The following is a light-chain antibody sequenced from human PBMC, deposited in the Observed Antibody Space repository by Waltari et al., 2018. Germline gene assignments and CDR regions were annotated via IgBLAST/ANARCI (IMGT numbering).Light chain of an antibody. Sequence: DIQMTQSPSSVSATVGDRVTITCQASQGISRYLNWYQQKPGKAPKVLIYEASHLQTGVPGRFSGSGSGTDFTFTISSLQPEDIATYYCQQYDHVPLIFGPGTKVNIK. CDR2: EAS. CDR1: QGISRY. CDR3: QQYDHVPLI. J-gene: IGKJ3*01. V-gene: IGKV1-33*01.